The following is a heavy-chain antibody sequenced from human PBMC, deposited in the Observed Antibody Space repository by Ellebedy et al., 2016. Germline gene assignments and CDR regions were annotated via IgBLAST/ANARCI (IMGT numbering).Heavy chain of an antibody. Sequence: ASVKVSXXASGYMFTDFAVHWVRQAPGQSLEWMGWIDPENGNTKYSHKLQGRVTFSSDTSATTMYMELRSLTSEDTAMYYCAKTSGWGYGENWGQGTLVTVSS. CDR3: AKTSGWGYGEN. V-gene: IGHV1-3*01. CDR2: IDPENGNT. J-gene: IGHJ4*02. D-gene: IGHD3-10*01. CDR1: GYMFTDFA.